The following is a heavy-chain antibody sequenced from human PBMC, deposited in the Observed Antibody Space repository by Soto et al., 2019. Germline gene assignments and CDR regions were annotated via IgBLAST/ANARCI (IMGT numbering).Heavy chain of an antibody. J-gene: IGHJ4*02. CDR2: IYHSGST. D-gene: IGHD3-22*01. Sequence: TSETLALTCVVSGNSISTTNWWSCVRQSPGKGLEWIGEIYHSGSTNYNPSLKSRVTISVDKSKNQFSLKLSSVTAADTAVYYCARDVGYHYDGSPSGQFDFWGQGTLVTVSS. V-gene: IGHV4-4*02. CDR1: GNSISTTNW. CDR3: ARDVGYHYDGSPSGQFDF.